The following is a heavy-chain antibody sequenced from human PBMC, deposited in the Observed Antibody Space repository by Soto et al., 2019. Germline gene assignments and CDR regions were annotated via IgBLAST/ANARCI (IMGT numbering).Heavy chain of an antibody. V-gene: IGHV3-23*01. J-gene: IGHJ6*02. Sequence: EVQLLESGGGLVQPGGSTRLSCIASGFTFNNYGLSWVRQAPGTGLEWVASISGSGTGTNYADSVKGQFTISRDESKNTLFLQVDGIRDEDTAVYYCASGAGTGKCLDVWGQGTTVTVSS. D-gene: IGHD6-13*01. CDR3: ASGAGTGKCLDV. CDR1: GFTFNNYG. CDR2: ISGSGTGT.